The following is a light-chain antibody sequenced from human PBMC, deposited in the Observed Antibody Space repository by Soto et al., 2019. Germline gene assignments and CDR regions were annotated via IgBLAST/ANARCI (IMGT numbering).Light chain of an antibody. CDR3: QQYSSYS. J-gene: IGKJ2*01. V-gene: IGKV1-5*03. Sequence: DIQMTQSPSTLSASVGDRVTITCRASQSISTWLAWYRQKPGKAPKLLIYKASSLESGVPSRFSGSGSGTEFSLTSSSLQPDDFATYYCQQYSSYSFGQGTKLEIK. CDR1: QSISTW. CDR2: KAS.